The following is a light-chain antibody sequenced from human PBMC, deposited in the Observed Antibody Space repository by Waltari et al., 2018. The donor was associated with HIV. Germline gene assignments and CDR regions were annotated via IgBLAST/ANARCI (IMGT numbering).Light chain of an antibody. CDR2: STD. Sequence: QTVVTQEPSFSVSPGGTVTLTSCFSSCSVPTSHCPSRYQQTPGQAPRTLIYSTDTRSSGVPDRFSGSILGNKAALTITGAQADDESDYYCSLYMSGGIWVFGGGTKLTVL. CDR1: SCSVPTSHC. V-gene: IGLV8-61*01. J-gene: IGLJ3*02. CDR3: SLYMSGGIWV.